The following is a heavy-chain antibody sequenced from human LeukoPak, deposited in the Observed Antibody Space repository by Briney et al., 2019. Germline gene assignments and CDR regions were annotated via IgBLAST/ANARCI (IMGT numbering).Heavy chain of an antibody. CDR1: GGSISSSSYY. CDR3: ARVSTTYYYGSGSYSHFDH. V-gene: IGHV4-39*07. CDR2: IYYSGST. D-gene: IGHD3-10*01. J-gene: IGHJ4*02. Sequence: SETLSLTCTVSGGSISSSSYYWGWIRQPPGKGLEWIGSIYYSGSTYYNPSLKSRVTISVDTSKNQFSLKLSSVTAADTAVYYCARVSTTYYYGSGSYSHFDHWGQGTLVTVSS.